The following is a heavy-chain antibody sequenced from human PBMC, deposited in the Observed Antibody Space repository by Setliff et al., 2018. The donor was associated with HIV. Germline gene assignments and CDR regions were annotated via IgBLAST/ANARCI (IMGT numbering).Heavy chain of an antibody. CDR2: ISASSVNT. Sequence: GASVKVSCKASGYTFINYHITWVRQAPGQGLEWVGSISASSVNTNYTQGRVTMTTDISTSTAYMELRSLRSADSAVYYCARDRTQTGISLVRGRITDPARYPLDYWGPGTLVTVSS. CDR1: GYTFINYH. CDR3: ARDRTQTGISLVRGRITDPARYPLDY. V-gene: IGHV1-18*01. J-gene: IGHJ4*02. D-gene: IGHD3-10*01.